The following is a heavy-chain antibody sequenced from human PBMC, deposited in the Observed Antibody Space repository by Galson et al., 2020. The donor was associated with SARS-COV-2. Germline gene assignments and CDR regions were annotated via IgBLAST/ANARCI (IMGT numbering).Heavy chain of an antibody. Sequence: ETSETLSLTCTVSGGSISSSSYYWGWIRQPPGKGLEWIGSIYYSGSTYYNPSLKSRVTISVDTSKNQFSLKLSSVTAADTAVYYCARQLAGYCSGGSGYSGVRFDYWGQGTMVTVSS. CDR2: IYYSGST. V-gene: IGHV4-39*01. D-gene: IGHD2-15*01. CDR1: GGSISSSSYY. J-gene: IGHJ4*02. CDR3: ARQLAGYCSGGSGYSGVRFDY.